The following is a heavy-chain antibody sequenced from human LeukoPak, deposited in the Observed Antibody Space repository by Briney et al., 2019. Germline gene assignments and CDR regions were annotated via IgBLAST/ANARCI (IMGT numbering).Heavy chain of an antibody. V-gene: IGHV3-23*01. CDR3: AKGIDVVVVAVTPDY. J-gene: IGHJ4*02. CDR1: GFTFSSYA. CDR2: ISGSGGST. D-gene: IGHD2-15*01. Sequence: GGSLRLSCAASGFTFSSYAMSWVRQAPGKGLERVSAISGSGGSTYYADSVKGRFTVSRDDSKNTLYLQMNSLRAEDTAVYYCAKGIDVVVVAVTPDYWGQGTLVTVSS.